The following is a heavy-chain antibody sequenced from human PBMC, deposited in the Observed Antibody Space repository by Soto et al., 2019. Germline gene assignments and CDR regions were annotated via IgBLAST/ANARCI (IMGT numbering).Heavy chain of an antibody. CDR3: ARVRNVTNYIDY. Sequence: GGSLRLSCAVSGGSVNFNYMSWVRQSPGRGLGWVAFLYSVGATYYGDAVKGRFTISRDDAKNTLYLQMNNLKAEDSALYYCARVRNVTNYIDYWGQGTLVTVSS. CDR1: GGSVNFNY. CDR2: LYSVGAT. D-gene: IGHD3-10*01. V-gene: IGHV3-53*01. J-gene: IGHJ4*02.